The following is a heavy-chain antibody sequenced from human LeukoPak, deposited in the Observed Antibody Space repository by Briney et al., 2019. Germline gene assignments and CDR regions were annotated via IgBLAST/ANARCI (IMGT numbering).Heavy chain of an antibody. Sequence: GASVKVSGKASGGTFSSYAISWVRQAPGQGLEWMGGIIPIFGTANYAQKFQGRVTITADESTSTAYMELSSLRSEDTAVYYCASGAIFGVVKYYYYYYMDAWGKGTTVTVSS. J-gene: IGHJ6*03. CDR1: GGTFSSYA. CDR2: IIPIFGTA. D-gene: IGHD3-3*01. V-gene: IGHV1-69*01. CDR3: ASGAIFGVVKYYYYYYMDA.